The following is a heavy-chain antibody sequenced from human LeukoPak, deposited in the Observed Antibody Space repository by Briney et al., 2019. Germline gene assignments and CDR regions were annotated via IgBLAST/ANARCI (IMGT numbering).Heavy chain of an antibody. CDR1: GFTFSTYF. D-gene: IGHD4-17*01. CDR3: ARGVHYGSDY. V-gene: IGHV3-74*01. CDR2: INSDGSTT. J-gene: IGHJ4*02. Sequence: GGSLRLSCAASGFTFSTYFMHWVCQAPGKGLVWVSRINSDGSTTSLADSVKGRFTISRDNAKNTLYLQMDSLRAEDTAVYFCARGVHYGSDYWGQGTLVTVSS.